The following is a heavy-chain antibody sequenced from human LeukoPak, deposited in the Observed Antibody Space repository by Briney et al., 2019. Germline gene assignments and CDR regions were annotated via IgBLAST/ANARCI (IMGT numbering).Heavy chain of an antibody. CDR2: IDFSGST. D-gene: IGHD4-17*01. CDR3: ADSYGDRNYYYGMDV. V-gene: IGHV4-31*03. J-gene: IGHJ6*02. Sequence: PSETLSLTCSVSGRSISSGGYYWSWIRQHPGKGLEWIGYIDFSGSTYYNPSLKSRVTISADTSKNQFSLKLSSVTAADTAVYYCADSYGDRNYYYGMDVWGHGTTVTVSS. CDR1: GRSISSGGYY.